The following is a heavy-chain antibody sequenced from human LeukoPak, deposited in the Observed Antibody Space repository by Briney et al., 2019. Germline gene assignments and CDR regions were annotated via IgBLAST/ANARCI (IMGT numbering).Heavy chain of an antibody. CDR1: GFSFSSHG. Sequence: GGSLRLSCAASGFSFSSHGMSWVRQAPGKGLEWVSGIIGGAGGTYYADSVKGRFTISRDNAKHTLYLQMNSLRAEDTAVYYCAHGSVYQLDYWGKGTLVTVSS. V-gene: IGHV3-23*01. D-gene: IGHD2-2*01. CDR3: AHGSVYQLDY. J-gene: IGHJ4*02. CDR2: IIGGAGGT.